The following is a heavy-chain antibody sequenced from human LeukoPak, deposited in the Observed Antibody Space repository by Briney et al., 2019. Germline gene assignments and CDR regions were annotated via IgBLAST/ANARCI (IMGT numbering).Heavy chain of an antibody. CDR1: GGSISSYS. CDR3: AREEYGDYVGY. Sequence: SETLSLTCTVSGGSISSYSWSWIRQPPGKRLEWIGYVYYSGTTNYNPSLRSRVTISVDTSKNQFSLKLNSVTAADTAVYYCAREEYGDYVGYWGQGSLVTVAS. J-gene: IGHJ4*02. CDR2: VYYSGTT. D-gene: IGHD4-17*01. V-gene: IGHV4-59*01.